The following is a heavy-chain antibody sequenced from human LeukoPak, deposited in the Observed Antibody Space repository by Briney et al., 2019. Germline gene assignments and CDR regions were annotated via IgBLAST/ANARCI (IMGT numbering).Heavy chain of an antibody. CDR1: GFTFSSYS. CDR2: ISSSSNTI. D-gene: IGHD2-21*02. V-gene: IGHV3-48*02. J-gene: IGHJ4*02. Sequence: GGSLILSCAASGFTFSSYSMNWVRQAPGKGLEWVSYISSSSNTIYYADSVKGRFTISRDNAKNSLFLQMNSLRDEDTSVYYCARAVTVVTRGGLAFDYWGQGTLVTVSS. CDR3: ARAVTVVTRGGLAFDY.